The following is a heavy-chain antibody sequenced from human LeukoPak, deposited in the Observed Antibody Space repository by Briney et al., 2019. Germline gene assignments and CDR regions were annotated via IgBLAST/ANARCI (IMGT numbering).Heavy chain of an antibody. Sequence: GGSLRLSCAASGFTFSSYAMSWVRQAPGKGLEWVSAISGSGGSTYYADSVKGRFTISRDNSKNTLYLQMNSLRAEDTAVYYCAKEGSGYYPVRYYFDYWGQGTLVTVSS. CDR1: GFTFSSYA. J-gene: IGHJ4*02. D-gene: IGHD3-22*01. V-gene: IGHV3-23*01. CDR2: ISGSGGST. CDR3: AKEGSGYYPVRYYFDY.